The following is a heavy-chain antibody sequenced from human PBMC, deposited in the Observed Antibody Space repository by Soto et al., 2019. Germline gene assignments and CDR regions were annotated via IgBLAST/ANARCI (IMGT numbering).Heavy chain of an antibody. Sequence: GGSLRLSCAASGFTFSSYAMSWVRQAPGKGLEWVSSISGSGGGTYYADSVKGRFTFSRDNSKNTPYLQMNSLRAEDTAVYYCAKFGMATTKRSPPYYIDYWGQGALVTVSS. D-gene: IGHD1-1*01. CDR3: AKFGMATTKRSPPYYIDY. CDR1: GFTFSSYA. CDR2: ISGSGGGT. V-gene: IGHV3-23*01. J-gene: IGHJ4*02.